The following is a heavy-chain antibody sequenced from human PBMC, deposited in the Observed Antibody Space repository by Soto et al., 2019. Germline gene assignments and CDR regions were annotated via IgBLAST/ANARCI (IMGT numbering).Heavy chain of an antibody. Sequence: SETLSLTCAVYGGSFSGYYWSWIRQPPGKGLEWIGEINHSGSTNYNPSLKSRVTISVDTSKNQFSLKLSSVTAADTAVYYCASTDPSRAFDILGQGTMVAASS. CDR1: GGSFSGYY. J-gene: IGHJ3*02. V-gene: IGHV4-34*01. CDR3: ASTDPSRAFDI. CDR2: INHSGST.